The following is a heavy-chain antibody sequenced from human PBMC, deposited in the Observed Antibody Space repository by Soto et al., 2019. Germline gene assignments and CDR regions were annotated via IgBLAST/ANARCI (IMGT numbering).Heavy chain of an antibody. V-gene: IGHV4-34*01. Sequence: QVQLQQWGAGLLKPSETLSLTCAVYGGSFTGYYWSWIRQPPGKGLEWIGEINHSGSTNYNPSLKSRVTISVDTSKNQFSLKLSSVTAADTAVYYCAREAQLEYYYYMDVWGKGTTVTVSS. D-gene: IGHD1-1*01. CDR3: AREAQLEYYYYMDV. CDR2: INHSGST. J-gene: IGHJ6*03. CDR1: GGSFTGYY.